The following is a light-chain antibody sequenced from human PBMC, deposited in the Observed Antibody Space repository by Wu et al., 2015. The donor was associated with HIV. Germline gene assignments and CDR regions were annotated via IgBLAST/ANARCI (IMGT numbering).Light chain of an antibody. CDR3: QQYNNWPPLT. CDR2: GAS. CDR1: QSVSSN. V-gene: IGKV3-15*01. J-gene: IGKJ4*01. Sequence: EIVMTQSPATLSVSPGERATLSCRASQSVSSNLAWYQQKPGQAPGLLIYGASTRATGIPARFSGSGSGTEFTLTISSLQSEDFAVYYCQQYNNWPPLTFGGGTK.